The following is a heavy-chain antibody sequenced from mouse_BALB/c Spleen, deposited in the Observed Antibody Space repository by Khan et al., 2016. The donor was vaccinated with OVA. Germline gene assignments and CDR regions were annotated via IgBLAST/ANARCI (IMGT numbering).Heavy chain of an antibody. CDR2: ISSTGSYT. D-gene: IGHD2-10*01. CDR3: TRPSYYGNPWFTY. CDR1: GFAFNSYD. Sequence: VQLKESGGGLVKPGGSLKLSCEVSGFAFNSYDMSWVRQTPEKRLEWVATISSTGSYTYYPDSVKGRFTISRDTARNTLYLQMSSLRSEDTAFYYCTRPSYYGNPWFTYWGQGTLVTVSA. V-gene: IGHV5-9*02. J-gene: IGHJ3*01.